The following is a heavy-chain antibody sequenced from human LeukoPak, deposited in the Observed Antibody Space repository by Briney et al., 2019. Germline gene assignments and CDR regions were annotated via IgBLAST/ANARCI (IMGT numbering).Heavy chain of an antibody. CDR1: GASVSSDTYY. D-gene: IGHD2-8*02. V-gene: IGHV4-39*07. CDR2: FYYSVST. Sequence: PSETLSLTCSVSGASVSSDTYYWGWIRQPPGKGLEWIGSFYYSVSTYYNPSLKSRGTISPDTSKNQFSLRLSSVTAADTAVYYCARDSRVSGYFDYWGQGTLVTVSS. CDR3: ARDSRVSGYFDY. J-gene: IGHJ4*02.